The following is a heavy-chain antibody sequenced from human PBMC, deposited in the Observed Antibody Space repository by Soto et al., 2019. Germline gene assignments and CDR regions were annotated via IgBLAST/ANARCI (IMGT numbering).Heavy chain of an antibody. CDR2: INQDGSEK. J-gene: IGHJ4*02. Sequence: GGSLRLSCAASGFTFNNYGMSWVRQAPGKGLEWVANINQDGSEKYYVDSVKGRFTISRDNAKNSLYLQMNSLRAEDTAVYYCASYICSTSSCHGGFDFWAQGTLVTVSS. D-gene: IGHD2-2*01. CDR1: GFTFNNYG. V-gene: IGHV3-7*01. CDR3: ASYICSTSSCHGGFDF.